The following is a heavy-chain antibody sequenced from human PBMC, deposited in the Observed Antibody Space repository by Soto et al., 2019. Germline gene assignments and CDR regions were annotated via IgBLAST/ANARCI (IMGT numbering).Heavy chain of an antibody. D-gene: IGHD2-15*01. V-gene: IGHV4-34*01. J-gene: IGHJ4*02. Sequence: PSETLSLTCAVYGGSFSGYYWSWIRQPPGKGLEWIGEINHSGSTNYNPSLKSRVTISVDTSKNQFSLKLSSVTAADTAVYYCARVYCSGGSCYSRPAHFDYWGQGTLVT. CDR2: INHSGST. CDR1: GGSFSGYY. CDR3: ARVYCSGGSCYSRPAHFDY.